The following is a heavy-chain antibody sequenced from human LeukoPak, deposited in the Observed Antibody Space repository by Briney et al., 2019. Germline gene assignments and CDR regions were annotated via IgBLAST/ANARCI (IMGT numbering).Heavy chain of an antibody. CDR3: ARVYSTNYYGSGDRPFLFDY. J-gene: IGHJ4*02. CDR1: GYTFPRYG. CDR2: ISTYYGNT. V-gene: IGHV1-18*01. D-gene: IGHD3-10*01. Sequence: ASVKVSCKASGYTFPRYGFSWVRQAPGQGLEWMGWISTYYGNTNYAQKLQDRVTMTTDTSTSTAYMKLTSLRSDDTAVYYCARVYSTNYYGSGDRPFLFDYWGQGTVVTVSS.